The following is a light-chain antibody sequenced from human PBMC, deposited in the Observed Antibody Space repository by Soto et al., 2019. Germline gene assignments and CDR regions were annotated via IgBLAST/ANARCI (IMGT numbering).Light chain of an antibody. CDR1: QSISSY. CDR3: QQYNSYPWT. CDR2: DAS. Sequence: DIQMTQSPSSLSASVVDRVTITCRASQSISSYLNWYQQKPGKAPKLLIYDASSLESGVPSRFSGSGSGTEFTLTISSLQPDDFATYYCQQYNSYPWTFGQGTKVDI. J-gene: IGKJ1*01. V-gene: IGKV1-5*01.